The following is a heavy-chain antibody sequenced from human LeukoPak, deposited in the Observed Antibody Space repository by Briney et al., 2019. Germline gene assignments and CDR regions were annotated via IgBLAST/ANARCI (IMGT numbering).Heavy chain of an antibody. CDR3: ARDEAYCSGGSCYLGL. V-gene: IGHV3-11*01. CDR2: ISSSGRTI. J-gene: IGHJ6*02. Sequence: PGGSLRLSCAASGFTFSDHYMSWIRQAPGKGLEWVSDISSSGRTIYHADSVKGRFTISRDNAKNSLYLQMNRLRAEDTAVYYCARDEAYCSGGSCYLGLWGQGTTVAVSS. CDR1: GFTFSDHY. D-gene: IGHD2-15*01.